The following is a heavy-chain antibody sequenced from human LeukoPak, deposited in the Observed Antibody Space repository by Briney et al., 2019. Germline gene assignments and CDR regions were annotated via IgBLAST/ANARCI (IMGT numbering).Heavy chain of an antibody. CDR1: GFTFSNYW. CDR2: IKQDGSEI. V-gene: IGHV3-7*03. D-gene: IGHD1-1*01. CDR3: ARRSLTTGGHAFDV. Sequence: PGGSLRLSCAASGFTFSNYWMGWVRQAPGKGLEWVANIKQDGSEIYYVDSVKGRFTISRDTAKDSLYLQMNSLRAEDSAVYFCARRSLTTGGHAFDVWGQGTLVTVSS. J-gene: IGHJ3*01.